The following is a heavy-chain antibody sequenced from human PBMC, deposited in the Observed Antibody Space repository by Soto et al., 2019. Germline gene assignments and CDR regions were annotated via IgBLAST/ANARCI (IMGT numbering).Heavy chain of an antibody. CDR1: GDAFTNYI. V-gene: IGHV1-69*01. Sequence: QVQLVQSGAEVKKPGSSVKVSCKASGDAFTNYIFDWVRQAPGQGLEWMGWIIPTVGTPKYAQTFQDRFTISADVSTRTAYLELTSLRFDDTAVYYCARGRDQPPVGLYFDSWGEGTRVTVSS. CDR2: IIPTVGTP. D-gene: IGHD1-26*01. CDR3: ARGRDQPPVGLYFDS. J-gene: IGHJ4*02.